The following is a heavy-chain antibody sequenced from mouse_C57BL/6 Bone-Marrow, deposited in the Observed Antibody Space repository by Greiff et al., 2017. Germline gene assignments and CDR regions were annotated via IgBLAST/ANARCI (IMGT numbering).Heavy chain of an antibody. CDR2: IDPSDSYT. V-gene: IGHV1-50*01. J-gene: IGHJ3*01. CDR1: GYTFTSYW. CDR3: ARFFYYDYDEGFAY. D-gene: IGHD2-4*01. Sequence: QVQLQQPGAELVKPGASVKLSCKASGYTFTSYWMQWVKQRPGQGLEWIGEIDPSDSYTNYNQKFKGKATLTVDTSSSTAYMQLSSLTSEDTAIYYGARFFYYDYDEGFAYWGQGTLVTVSA.